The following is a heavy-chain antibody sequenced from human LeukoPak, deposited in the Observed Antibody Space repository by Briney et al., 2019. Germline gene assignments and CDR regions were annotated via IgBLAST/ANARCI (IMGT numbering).Heavy chain of an antibody. CDR3: ARGRRYYYDSSGYHDY. CDR1: GGSFSGYY. D-gene: IGHD3-22*01. J-gene: IGHJ4*02. CDR2: INHSGST. V-gene: IGHV4-34*01. Sequence: SETLSLTCAVHGGSFSGYYWSWIRQPPGKGLEWIGEINHSGSTNYNPSLKSRVTISVDTSKNQFSLKLSSVTAADTAVYYCARGRRYYYDSSGYHDYWGQGTLVTVSS.